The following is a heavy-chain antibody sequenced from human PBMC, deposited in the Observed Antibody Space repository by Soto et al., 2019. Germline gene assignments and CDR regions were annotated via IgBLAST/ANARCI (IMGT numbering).Heavy chain of an antibody. V-gene: IGHV4-61*01. CDR1: GGSVSSTSYY. Sequence: QVQLQESGPGLVKPSETLSLTCTVSGGSVSSTSYYWSWIRQPPGKGLEWIGYIYYSGSTNYNPSLKSRVTISVDTSKNQFSLKLSSVTAADTAVFYCVRAWEHLYFDYWGQGTLVTVSS. D-gene: IGHD1-26*01. CDR2: IYYSGST. J-gene: IGHJ4*02. CDR3: VRAWEHLYFDY.